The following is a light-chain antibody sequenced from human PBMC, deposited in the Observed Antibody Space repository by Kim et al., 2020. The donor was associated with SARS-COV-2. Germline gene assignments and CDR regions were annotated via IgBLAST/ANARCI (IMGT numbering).Light chain of an antibody. Sequence: SQGVRATPYCRASQNVSSSLGWYHKKPGQAPRLLNYDASNRATGIPPRFSGSGSETDFTITISSLEPEDVAVYYCQQRTIWPFTFGQGTKLEI. J-gene: IGKJ2*01. CDR3: QQRTIWPFT. CDR2: DAS. CDR1: QNVSSS. V-gene: IGKV3-11*01.